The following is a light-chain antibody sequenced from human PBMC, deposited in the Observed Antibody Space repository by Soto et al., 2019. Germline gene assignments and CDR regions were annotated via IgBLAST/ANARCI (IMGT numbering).Light chain of an antibody. Sequence: EIVLTQSPGTLSLSPGERATLSCRASQSISNNYLAWYQQKPGQAPRLLIYGASSRATGIPDRFSGSGSGTDFSLTISRLEPEDFAVYYCHQYATSPALTVGGGTKVDIK. CDR1: QSISNNY. CDR3: HQYATSPALT. CDR2: GAS. J-gene: IGKJ4*01. V-gene: IGKV3-20*01.